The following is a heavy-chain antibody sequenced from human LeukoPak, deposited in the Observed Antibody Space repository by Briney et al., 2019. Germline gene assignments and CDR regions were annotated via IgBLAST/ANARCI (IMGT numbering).Heavy chain of an antibody. V-gene: IGHV3-21*01. CDR1: GFTFSSYS. Sequence: GGSLRLSCAASGFTFSSYSMNWVRQAPGKGLEWASSISSSSSSYIYYADSVKGRFTISRDNSKNTLYLQMNSLRAEDTSVYYCARDNRTFDYWGQGTLVTVSS. CDR2: ISSSSSSYI. D-gene: IGHD1-14*01. J-gene: IGHJ4*02. CDR3: ARDNRTFDY.